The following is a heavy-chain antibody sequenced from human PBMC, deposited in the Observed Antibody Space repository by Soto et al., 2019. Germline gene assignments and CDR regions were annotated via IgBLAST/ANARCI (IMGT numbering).Heavy chain of an antibody. CDR1: GGTFSSYA. Sequence: ASVKVSCKASGGTFSSYAISWVRQAPGQGLEWMGGIIPIFGTANYAQKFQGRVTITADESTGTAYMELSSLRSEDTAVYYCARDTDYGGNSYYYYGMDVWGQGTTVTVSS. CDR2: IIPIFGTA. J-gene: IGHJ6*02. CDR3: ARDTDYGGNSYYYYGMDV. V-gene: IGHV1-69*13. D-gene: IGHD4-17*01.